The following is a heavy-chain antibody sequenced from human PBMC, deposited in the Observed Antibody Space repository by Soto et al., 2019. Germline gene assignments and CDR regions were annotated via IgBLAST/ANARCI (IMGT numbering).Heavy chain of an antibody. CDR1: GVTFSNVW. Sequence: EVQLGESGGGLVIPGGSLRLSCAASGVTFSNVWVTWVRQAPGRGLEWVGRIKSNAYGGTIDYAAPVKGRFTISRDDSRNTVSLQMNSLNTEDTAVYHCTTGLRWFGEFWGQGSRVTVSS. D-gene: IGHD3-10*01. V-gene: IGHV3-15*01. CDR3: TTGLRWFGEF. J-gene: IGHJ4*02. CDR2: IKSNAYGGTI.